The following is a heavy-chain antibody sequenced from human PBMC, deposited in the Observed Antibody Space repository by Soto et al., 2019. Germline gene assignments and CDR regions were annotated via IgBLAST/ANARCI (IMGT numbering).Heavy chain of an antibody. V-gene: IGHV4-30-4*01. D-gene: IGHD3-3*01. J-gene: IGHJ4*02. CDR2: IYYSGST. Sequence: SETLSLTCTVSGGSISSGDYYWSWIRQPPGKGLEWIGYIYYSGSTYYNPSLKSRVTISVDTSKNQFSLKLSSVTAADTAVYFCARGGPLYYDFWSGYQNWGQGTPVTVSS. CDR1: GGSISSGDYY. CDR3: ARGGPLYYDFWSGYQN.